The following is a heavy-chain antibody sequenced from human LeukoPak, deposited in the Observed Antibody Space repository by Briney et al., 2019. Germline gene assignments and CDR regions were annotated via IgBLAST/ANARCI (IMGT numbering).Heavy chain of an antibody. Sequence: PSEALSVTCTVPGGSISSSSYYWGWIRRSGGKGLEWIGGIYYSGSTYYNPSLKSRLTISVDTSKNQFSLKLSSVTAADTAVYYCARDGIWGQGTLVTVSS. D-gene: IGHD1-14*01. CDR1: GGSISSSSYY. J-gene: IGHJ4*02. CDR3: ARDGI. CDR2: IYYSGST. V-gene: IGHV4-39*07.